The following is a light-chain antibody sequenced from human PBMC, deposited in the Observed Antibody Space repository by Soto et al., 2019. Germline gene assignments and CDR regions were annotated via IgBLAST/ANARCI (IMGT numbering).Light chain of an antibody. V-gene: IGKV1-39*01. CDR2: DAA. CDR1: QNINTY. Sequence: DIQMTQSPYSLSAAVGDRVTIACRASQNINTYLNWYQQKPGKAPKLLIFDAASLQNGVPSRFSGGGAGTDVALTVTSRQTEDFATYCCQQTSSAPLTSVPGTTADMK. CDR3: QQTSSAPLT. J-gene: IGKJ3*01.